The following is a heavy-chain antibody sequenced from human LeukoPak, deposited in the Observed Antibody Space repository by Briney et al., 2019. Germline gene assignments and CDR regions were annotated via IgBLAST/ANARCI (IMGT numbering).Heavy chain of an antibody. Sequence: GGSLRLSCAASGFTFSSYGMHWVRQAPGKGLEWVAFIRYDGSNKYYADSVKGRFTISRDNSKNTLYLQMNSLRAEDTAVYYCAKDGYSSGWYSGYVDYWGQGTRATVSS. CDR1: GFTFSSYG. V-gene: IGHV3-30*02. CDR2: IRYDGSNK. CDR3: AKDGYSSGWYSGYVDY. D-gene: IGHD6-19*01. J-gene: IGHJ4*02.